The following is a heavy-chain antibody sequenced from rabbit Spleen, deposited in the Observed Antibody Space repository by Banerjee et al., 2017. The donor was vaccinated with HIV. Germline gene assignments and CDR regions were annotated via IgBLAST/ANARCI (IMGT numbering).Heavy chain of an antibody. CDR2: IGTGSGST. CDR3: ARDLVAVIGWNFYL. J-gene: IGHJ4*01. D-gene: IGHD1-1*01. CDR1: GLDFSSGYW. Sequence: QQQLEESGGDLVQPEGSLTLTCTASGLDFSSGYWICWVHQAPGKGLEWIGCIGTGSGSTWYASWVNGRFTISKTSTTTVTLQMTSLTAADTATYFCARDLVAVIGWNFYLWGPGTLVTVS. V-gene: IGHV1S45*01.